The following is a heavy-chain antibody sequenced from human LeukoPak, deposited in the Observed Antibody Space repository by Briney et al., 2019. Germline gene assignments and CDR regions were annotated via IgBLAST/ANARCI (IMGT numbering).Heavy chain of an antibody. D-gene: IGHD2-2*01. Sequence: GGSLRLSCAASGFTFSSYAMSWVRQAPGKGLEWVSAISGSGGNTYYADSVKGRFTISRDNSKNTLYLQMNSLRAEDTAVYYCAKDARYCSSTSCVDTTGYWGQGTLVTVSS. CDR3: AKDARYCSSTSCVDTTGY. J-gene: IGHJ4*02. CDR1: GFTFSSYA. CDR2: ISGSGGNT. V-gene: IGHV3-23*01.